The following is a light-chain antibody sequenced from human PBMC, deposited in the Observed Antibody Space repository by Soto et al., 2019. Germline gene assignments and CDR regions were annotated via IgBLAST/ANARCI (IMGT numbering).Light chain of an antibody. J-gene: IGKJ4*01. V-gene: IGKV3-15*01. CDR2: GAS. Sequence: EIVRTQSPATLSVSPGERATLSCRASQSVSSNLAWYQQKPGQAPRLLIYGASTRATGIPARFSGSGSGTEFTLTISRLQSEDFAVYYCQQYDNWPPLTFGGGTKGDIK. CDR3: QQYDNWPPLT. CDR1: QSVSSN.